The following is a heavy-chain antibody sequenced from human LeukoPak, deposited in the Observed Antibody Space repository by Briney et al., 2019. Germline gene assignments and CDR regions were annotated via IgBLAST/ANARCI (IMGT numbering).Heavy chain of an antibody. CDR2: ISYDGSNK. D-gene: IGHD5-12*01. CDR3: ANRGYDYFTNWFDP. Sequence: GGSLRLSCAASGFTFSSYGMHWVRQAPGKGLEWVAVISYDGSNKYYADSVKGRFTISRDNSKNTLYLQMNSLRAEDTAVYYCANRGYDYFTNWFDPWGQGTLVTVSS. J-gene: IGHJ5*02. V-gene: IGHV3-30*18. CDR1: GFTFSSYG.